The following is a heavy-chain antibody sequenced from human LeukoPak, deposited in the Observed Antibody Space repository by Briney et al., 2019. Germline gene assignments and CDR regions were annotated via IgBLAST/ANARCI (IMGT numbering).Heavy chain of an antibody. D-gene: IGHD2-2*02. CDR2: IWYDGSKN. Sequence: PGGSLRLSCAASGFTFRNYGMHWVRQAPGKGLEWVAIIWYDGSKNYYADSVKGRFTISRDNFNNTLYLQMNSLRAEDTALYYCARAPYTTGRSFYFDYWGQRTLVTVSS. CDR3: ARAPYTTGRSFYFDY. CDR1: GFTFRNYG. V-gene: IGHV3-33*01. J-gene: IGHJ4*02.